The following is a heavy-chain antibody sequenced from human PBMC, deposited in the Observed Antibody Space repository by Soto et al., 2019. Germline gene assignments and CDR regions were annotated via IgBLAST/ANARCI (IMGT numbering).Heavy chain of an antibody. Sequence: ASVKVSCKTSGYSFTDYKLHWVRQAPGQGLEWMGWISANNGNTNYAQKLQGRVTMTTDTSTSTAYMELSSLTSDDTAVYYCARWGGWFDPWGQGTLVTVSS. CDR1: GYSFTDYK. V-gene: IGHV1-18*04. D-gene: IGHD3-10*01. CDR3: ARWGGWFDP. CDR2: ISANNGNT. J-gene: IGHJ5*02.